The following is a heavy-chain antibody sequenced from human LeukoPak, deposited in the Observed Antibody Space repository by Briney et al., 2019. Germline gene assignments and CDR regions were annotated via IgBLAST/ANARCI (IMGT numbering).Heavy chain of an antibody. D-gene: IGHD4/OR15-4a*01. Sequence: PGGSLRLSCAASGITFSSYAMSWVRQAPGKGLEWVSAISGSGGSTYYADSVKGRFTISRDNSKNTLYLQMNSLRAEDTAVYYCARSTIYSVPFFYDYWGQGTLVTVSS. V-gene: IGHV3-23*01. CDR2: ISGSGGST. CDR1: GITFSSYA. CDR3: ARSTIYSVPFFYDY. J-gene: IGHJ4*02.